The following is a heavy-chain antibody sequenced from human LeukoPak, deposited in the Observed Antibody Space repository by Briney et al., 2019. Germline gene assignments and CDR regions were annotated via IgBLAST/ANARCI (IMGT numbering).Heavy chain of an antibody. CDR2: IYCGGST. Sequence: GGSLRLSCAASGFTVSSNYMSWVRQAPGKGLEWVSVIYCGGSTYYADSVKGRFIISRDTSKNTLYLLMNSLRAEDTAVYYCAREIAAAGIIRFGPWGQGTLVTVSS. D-gene: IGHD6-13*01. J-gene: IGHJ5*02. V-gene: IGHV3-53*01. CDR1: GFTVSSNY. CDR3: AREIAAAGIIRFGP.